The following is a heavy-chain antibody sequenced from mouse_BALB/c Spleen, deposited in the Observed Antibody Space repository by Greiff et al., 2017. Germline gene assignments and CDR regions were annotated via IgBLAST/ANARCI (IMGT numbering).Heavy chain of an antibody. D-gene: IGHD1-1*01. J-gene: IGHJ3*01. CDR3: ARNYGSSLFAY. CDR1: GYTFTSYV. CDR2: INPYNDGT. V-gene: IGHV1-14*01. Sequence: VQLQQSGPELVKPGASVKMSCKASGYTFTSYVMHGGKQKPGQGLEWIGYINPYNDGTKYNEKFKGKATLTSDKSSSTAYMELSSLTSEDSAVYSCARNYGSSLFAYWGQGTLVTVSA.